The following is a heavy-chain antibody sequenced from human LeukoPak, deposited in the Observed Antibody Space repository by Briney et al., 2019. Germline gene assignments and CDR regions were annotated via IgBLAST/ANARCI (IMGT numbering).Heavy chain of an antibody. D-gene: IGHD3-10*01. CDR3: ARDPRLWFGELSRGD. V-gene: IGHV4-59*12. Sequence: PSETLSLTCTVSGGSISSYYWSWIRQPPGKGLEWIGYIYYSGSTNYNPSLKSRVTISVDTSKNQFSLKLSSVTAADTAVYYCARDPRLWFGELSRGDWGQGTLVTVSS. CDR2: IYYSGST. CDR1: GGSISSYY. J-gene: IGHJ4*02.